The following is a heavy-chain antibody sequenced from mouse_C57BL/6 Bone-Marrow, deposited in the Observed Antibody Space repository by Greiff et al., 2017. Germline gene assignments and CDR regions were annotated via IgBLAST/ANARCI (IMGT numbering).Heavy chain of an antibody. Sequence: QVQLQQSGPELVKPGASVKISCKASGYAFSSSWMNWVKQRPGKGLEWIGRINPGDGDTNYNGKFKGKATLTADKSSSTAYMQLSSLTSEDSAVYVCAIHYYGSGCDWDGAMDYWGQGTSVTVSS. CDR2: INPGDGDT. D-gene: IGHD1-1*01. CDR3: AIHYYGSGCDWDGAMDY. J-gene: IGHJ4*01. CDR1: GYAFSSSW. V-gene: IGHV1-82*01.